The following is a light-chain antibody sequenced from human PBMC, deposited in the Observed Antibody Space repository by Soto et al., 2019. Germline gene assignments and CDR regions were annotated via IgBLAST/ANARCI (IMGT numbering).Light chain of an antibody. CDR3: QQSYSTPIT. J-gene: IGKJ5*01. Sequence: DIQMTQSPSSLSASVGDRVTITCRASQSISFYLNWYQQKPGNAPKVLIYAASNLQTGVPSRFSGSGSGTDFTLTINSLQPGDFATYSCQQSYSTPITFGQGTRLEIK. V-gene: IGKV1-39*01. CDR1: QSISFY. CDR2: AAS.